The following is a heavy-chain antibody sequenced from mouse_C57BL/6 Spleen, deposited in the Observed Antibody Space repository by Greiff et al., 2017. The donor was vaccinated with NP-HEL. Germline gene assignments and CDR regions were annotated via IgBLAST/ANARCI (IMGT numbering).Heavy chain of an antibody. V-gene: IGHV1-82*01. Sequence: VQLVESGPELVKPGASVKISCKASGYAFSSSWMNWVKQRPGKGLEWIGRIYPGDGDTNYNGKFKGKATLTADKSSSTAYMQLSSLTSEDSAVYFCARAGDYDGFDYWGQGTTLTVSS. CDR3: ARAGDYDGFDY. J-gene: IGHJ2*01. CDR1: GYAFSSSW. CDR2: IYPGDGDT. D-gene: IGHD2-4*01.